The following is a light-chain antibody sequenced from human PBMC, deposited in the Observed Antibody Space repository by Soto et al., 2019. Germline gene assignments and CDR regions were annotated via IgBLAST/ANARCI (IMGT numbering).Light chain of an antibody. CDR3: NSYTSSSTHV. CDR2: DVS. J-gene: IGLJ1*01. V-gene: IGLV2-14*01. Sequence: QSALTRPASVSGSSGQSITISCTGTLSDIGGYNYVSWYQQHPGKAPTLMIYDVSKRPSGVSDRFSGSKSGNTASLTISGLQAEDEADYYCNSYTSSSTHVFGTWTKGTVL. CDR1: LSDIGGYNY.